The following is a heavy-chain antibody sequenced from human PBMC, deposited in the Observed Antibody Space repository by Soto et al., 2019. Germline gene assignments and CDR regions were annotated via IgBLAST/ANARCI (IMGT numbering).Heavy chain of an antibody. D-gene: IGHD6-6*01. V-gene: IGHV4-39*01. CDR3: ARRGGQLGFQVHQHGGFD. Sequence: SETLSLTCTVSGGSISSSSYYWGWIRQPPGKGLEWIGSIYYSGSTYYNPSLKSRVTISVDTSKSQFSLKLSSVTAADTAVYYCARRGGQLGFQVHQHGGFDWGQGTLVTVSS. CDR1: GGSISSSSYY. J-gene: IGHJ4*02. CDR2: IYYSGST.